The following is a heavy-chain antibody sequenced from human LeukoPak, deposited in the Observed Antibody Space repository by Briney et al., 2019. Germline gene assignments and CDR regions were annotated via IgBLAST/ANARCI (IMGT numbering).Heavy chain of an antibody. V-gene: IGHV3-23*01. Sequence: GGSLRLSCAVSGITLSNYGMSWVRQAPGKGLEWVAGISDSGGRTNYADSVKGRFTISRDNPKNTVYLQMNSLRPEDTAVYFCAKRGVVIRVILVGFHKEAYYFDSWGQGALVTVSS. CDR1: GITLSNYG. D-gene: IGHD3-22*01. J-gene: IGHJ4*02. CDR3: AKRGVVIRVILVGFHKEAYYFDS. CDR2: ISDSGGRT.